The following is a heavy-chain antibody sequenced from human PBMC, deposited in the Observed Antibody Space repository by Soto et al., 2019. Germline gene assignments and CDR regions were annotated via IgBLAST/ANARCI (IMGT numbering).Heavy chain of an antibody. V-gene: IGHV2-5*02. CDR2: IYWDDDK. D-gene: IGHD6-13*01. J-gene: IGHJ3*02. CDR3: AHRSHGIAAARGAFDI. Sequence: QITLKESGPTLVKPTQTLTLTCTFSGFSLSTSGVGVGWIRQPPGKALEWLALIYWDDDKRYSPSLKSRLTITKDPSKNRVVLTMTNMDPVDTATYYCAHRSHGIAAARGAFDIWGQGTMVTVSS. CDR1: GFSLSTSGVG.